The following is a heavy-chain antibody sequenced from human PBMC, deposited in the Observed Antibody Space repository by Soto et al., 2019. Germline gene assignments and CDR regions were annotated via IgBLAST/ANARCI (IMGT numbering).Heavy chain of an antibody. V-gene: IGHV1-8*01. Sequence: QVQLVQSGAEVKKPGASVKVSCEASGYTFTSYDINWVRQATGQGLEWMGWMNPNSGNTGYAQKFQGRVTMTRDTSISTAYMELSSLRSEDTAVYYCARRHYCGGDCYTFDYWGQGTLVTVSS. CDR1: GYTFTSYD. D-gene: IGHD2-21*02. J-gene: IGHJ4*02. CDR3: ARRHYCGGDCYTFDY. CDR2: MNPNSGNT.